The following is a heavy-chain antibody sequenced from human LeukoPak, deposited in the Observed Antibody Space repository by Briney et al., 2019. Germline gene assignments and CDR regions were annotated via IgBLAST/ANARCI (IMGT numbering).Heavy chain of an antibody. V-gene: IGHV3-13*01. CDR2: IGVAANT. J-gene: IGHJ6*02. Sequence: SGGSLRLSCAASGFTFSSYDMYWVRQATGKGLEWVSAIGVAANTFYSGSVKGRFTISKDNSKNTVYLQMSSLRVDDTAVYYCAKAASSSWPSYYYGMDVWGQGTTVTVSS. CDR1: GFTFSSYD. CDR3: AKAASSSWPSYYYGMDV. D-gene: IGHD6-13*01.